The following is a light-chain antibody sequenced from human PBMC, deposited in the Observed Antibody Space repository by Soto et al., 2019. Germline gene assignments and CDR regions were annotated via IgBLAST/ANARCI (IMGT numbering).Light chain of an antibody. CDR1: TSDFGGSKY. J-gene: IGLJ2*01. CDR3: SAYACSSAPVL. V-gene: IGLV2-14*01. CDR2: EVS. Sequence: QSVLTQPASVSGSPGQSITISCTGATSDFGGSKYVSWYQHHPGKAPKLIIYEVSNRPSGVSNRFSGSKSGNTASLTISGLQAGDEAAYYCSAYACSSAPVLFGGGTKLTVL.